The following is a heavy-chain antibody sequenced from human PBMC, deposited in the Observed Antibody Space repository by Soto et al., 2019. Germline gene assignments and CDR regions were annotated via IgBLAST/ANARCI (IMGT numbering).Heavy chain of an antibody. Sequence: QVHLVQSGAEVKKPGASVKVSCKGAGYAFTTYGITWVRQATGQGLAWMGWISAHNGNTNYAQKLQGRVTVTRDTSTSTAYMELRSLRADDTAVYYCARGRYGDYWGQGALVTVSS. CDR1: GYAFTTYG. V-gene: IGHV1-18*01. CDR3: ARGRYGDY. D-gene: IGHD1-1*01. CDR2: ISAHNGNT. J-gene: IGHJ4*02.